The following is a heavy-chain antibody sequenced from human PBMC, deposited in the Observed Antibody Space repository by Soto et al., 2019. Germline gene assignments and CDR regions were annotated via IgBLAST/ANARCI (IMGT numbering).Heavy chain of an antibody. CDR2: ISYDGSNK. Sequence: QVQLVESGEGVVQPGRSLRLSCAASGFTFSSYAMHWVRQAPGKGLEWVAVISYDGSNKYYADSVKGRFTISRDNSKNTLYLQMNSLRAEDTAVYYCAREIIVVVSAPYFDYWGQGTLVTVSS. J-gene: IGHJ4*02. D-gene: IGHD3-22*01. CDR1: GFTFSSYA. CDR3: AREIIVVVSAPYFDY. V-gene: IGHV3-30-3*01.